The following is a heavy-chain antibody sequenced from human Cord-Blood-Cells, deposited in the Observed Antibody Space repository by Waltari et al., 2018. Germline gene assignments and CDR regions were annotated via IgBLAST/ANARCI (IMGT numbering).Heavy chain of an antibody. V-gene: IGHV3-23*01. CDR3: AKLGRGSYFDY. Sequence: EVQLLESGGGLVQPGGSLRLPCAASGFPFSRHAMSLVRQAPGEGLEGVSAIRGSGGSTYYADSVKGRFTISRDNSKNTLYLQMNSLRAEDTAVYYCAKLGRGSYFDYWGQGTLVTVSS. CDR1: GFPFSRHA. D-gene: IGHD1-26*01. CDR2: IRGSGGST. J-gene: IGHJ4*02.